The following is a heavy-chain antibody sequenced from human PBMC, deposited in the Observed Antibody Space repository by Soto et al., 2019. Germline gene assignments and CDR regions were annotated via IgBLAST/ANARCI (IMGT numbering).Heavy chain of an antibody. J-gene: IGHJ2*01. V-gene: IGHV3-9*01. CDR2: ISWNSGNI. CDR3: VTDVAEEFAYFDL. Sequence: EVPVVESGGGLVQPGRSLRLSCAASVFIFDDYAMHWVRQVPGKGLEWVSGISWNSGNIGYADSVKGRFTISRDNAKTSLYLQMNSLRPADTAFYSCVTDVAEEFAYFDLWGRGTLVTVSS. CDR1: VFIFDDYA.